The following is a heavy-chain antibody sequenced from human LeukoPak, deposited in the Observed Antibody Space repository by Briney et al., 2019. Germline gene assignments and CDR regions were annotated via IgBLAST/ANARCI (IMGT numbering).Heavy chain of an antibody. D-gene: IGHD3-9*01. CDR3: AKDKDYDILTGYSPYYFDY. J-gene: IGHJ4*02. V-gene: IGHV3-23*01. CDR2: ISGRGGST. CDR1: GFTFSSYA. Sequence: GGSLRLSCAASGFTFSSYAMSTVRPAPGKGLEWVSAISGRGGSTYYADSVKGRFTISRDNSKNTLYLQMNSLRAEDTAVYYCAKDKDYDILTGYSPYYFDYWGQGTLVTVSS.